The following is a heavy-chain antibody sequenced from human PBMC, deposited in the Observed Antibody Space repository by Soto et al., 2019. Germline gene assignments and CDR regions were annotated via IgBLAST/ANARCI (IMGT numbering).Heavy chain of an antibody. CDR3: ARDTGYSSGQVPESFDI. V-gene: IGHV3-21*01. J-gene: IGHJ3*02. CDR2: ISTSSNYI. CDR1: GFTFSSYS. Sequence: EVQLVESGGGLVKPGGSLRLSCAASGFTFSSYSMVWVRQAPGKGLEWVSCISTSSNYIFYGDSVKGRFTISRDNAKKSLYLQRNSLRADDTAVYYCARDTGYSSGQVPESFDIWGQGTRVAVSS. D-gene: IGHD6-19*01.